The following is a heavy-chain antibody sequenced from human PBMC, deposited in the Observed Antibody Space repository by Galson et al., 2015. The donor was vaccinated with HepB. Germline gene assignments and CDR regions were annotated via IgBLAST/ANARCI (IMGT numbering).Heavy chain of an antibody. J-gene: IGHJ6*03. D-gene: IGHD6-6*01. CDR2: ISYDGADK. CDR1: GFSFTSSG. Sequence: SLRLSCAVSGFSFTSSGMHWVRQAAGKGLEWVAVISYDGADKDYAGSVKGRFTISRDNSKNTLYLQMNSLRAEDTAVYYCAKDGAYSSSSEGGHFYYYYYMDVWGKGTTLIVSS. CDR3: AKDGAYSSSSEGGHFYYYYYMDV. V-gene: IGHV3-30*18.